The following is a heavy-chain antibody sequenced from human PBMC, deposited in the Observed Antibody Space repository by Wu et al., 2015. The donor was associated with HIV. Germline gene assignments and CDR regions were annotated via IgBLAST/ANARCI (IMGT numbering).Heavy chain of an antibody. CDR3: ARGEGGRGVIIYPDY. D-gene: IGHD3-10*01. CDR2: MKPKSGDS. CDR1: GYNFSNYD. V-gene: IGHV1-8*01. Sequence: QVQLVQSGAEMKKPGASVKVSCKASGYNFSNYDINWVKLTPGQGLEWMGWMKPKSGDSGYAQRFLGRVTMTRDISTNTAYMELSSLRSDDTAVYYCARGEGGRGVIIYPDYWGQGTLVTVSS. J-gene: IGHJ4*02.